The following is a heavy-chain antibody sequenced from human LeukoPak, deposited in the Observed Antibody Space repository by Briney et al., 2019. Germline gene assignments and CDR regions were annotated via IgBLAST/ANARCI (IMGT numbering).Heavy chain of an antibody. CDR2: VFYRGST. J-gene: IGHJ4*02. V-gene: IGHV4-39*01. CDR1: GGSVSSSNYY. CDR3: ARHHTEALVVGATRLAFDY. D-gene: IGHD1-26*01. Sequence: SETLSLACTVSGGSVSSSNYYWGWIRHPPGRGLEWIGIVFYRGSTYYNPSLQSRVTISVDTSKNHFSLSLSSVTAADTAVYYCARHHTEALVVGATRLAFDYWGQGTLVTVSS.